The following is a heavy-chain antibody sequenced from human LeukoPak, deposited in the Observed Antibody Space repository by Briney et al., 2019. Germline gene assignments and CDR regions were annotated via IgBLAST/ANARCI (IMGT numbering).Heavy chain of an antibody. CDR1: GYSFTSYW. CDR3: ARHGADYDILTGYYHYYYYGMDV. D-gene: IGHD3-9*01. Sequence: GESLKISCKGSGYSFTSYWISWVRQMPGKGLEWMGRIDPSDSYTNYSPSFQGHVTISADKSISTAYLQWSSLKASDTAMYYCARHGADYDILTGYYHYYYYGMDVWGQGTTVTASS. CDR2: IDPSDSYT. V-gene: IGHV5-10-1*01. J-gene: IGHJ6*02.